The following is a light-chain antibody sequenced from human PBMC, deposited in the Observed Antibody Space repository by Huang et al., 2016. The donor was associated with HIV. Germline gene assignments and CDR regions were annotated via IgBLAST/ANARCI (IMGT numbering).Light chain of an antibody. CDR1: PSLGSSS. Sequence: ELVLTQSPGTLSLSPGGGATLSCRASPSLGSSSLAWYQQKAGQAPRLLMYGASSRATGIPDRFRGSGSGTDFTLSISRLEPEDFAVYYCQQYDSSPVTFGGGTKVEIK. CDR2: GAS. V-gene: IGKV3-20*01. J-gene: IGKJ4*01. CDR3: QQYDSSPVT.